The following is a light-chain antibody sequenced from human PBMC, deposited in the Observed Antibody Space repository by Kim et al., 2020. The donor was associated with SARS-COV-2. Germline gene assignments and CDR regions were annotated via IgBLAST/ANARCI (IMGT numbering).Light chain of an antibody. CDR3: QAWDSSTVV. J-gene: IGLJ2*01. CDR1: KLGDKY. V-gene: IGLV3-1*01. CDR2: QDS. Sequence: VAPGKTASIPCSGDKLGDKYACWYQQKPGQAPVLVIYQDSKRPSGIPERFSGSNSGNTATLTISGTQAMDEADYYCQAWDSSTVVFGGGTQLTVL.